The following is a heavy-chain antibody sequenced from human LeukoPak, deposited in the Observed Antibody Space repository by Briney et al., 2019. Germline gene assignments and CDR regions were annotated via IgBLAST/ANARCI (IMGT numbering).Heavy chain of an antibody. CDR1: GFTFSSNY. CDR2: IYSGGST. Sequence: GGSLRLSCAASGFTFSSNYMSWVRQAPGKGLEWVSVIYSGGSTYYADSVKGRFTISRDNSKNTLYLQMNSLRAEDTAVYYCAKTYYYDSSGYSPHFDYWGQGTLVTVSS. CDR3: AKTYYYDSSGYSPHFDY. J-gene: IGHJ4*02. D-gene: IGHD3-22*01. V-gene: IGHV3-53*01.